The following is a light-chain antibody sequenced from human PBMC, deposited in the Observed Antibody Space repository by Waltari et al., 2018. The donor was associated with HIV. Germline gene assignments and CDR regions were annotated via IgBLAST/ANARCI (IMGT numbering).Light chain of an antibody. CDR2: SDN. V-gene: IGLV1-44*01. CDR1: TSNIRSNA. CDR3: AAWDDSLIAHV. Sequence: QSVLTQPPSMSGTPGQRVTISCSGSTSNIRSNAVNWYQQLPGTAPNLLINSDNQRPSGVPDGFAGSKSGTSASLAISGLQSDDEADYYCAAWDDSLIAHVFGPGTKVTVL. J-gene: IGLJ1*01.